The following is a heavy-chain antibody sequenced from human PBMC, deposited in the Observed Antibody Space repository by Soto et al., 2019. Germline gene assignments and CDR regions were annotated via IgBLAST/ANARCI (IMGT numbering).Heavy chain of an antibody. Sequence: ASVKVSCNASGYTFTTYFIHWVRQAPGQGLEWMGIVRPSGGNTAYAQRFQGRLTMTRDTSTSTVYMELSSLRSDDTAVDYCARDGSAWDFDYWGQGTLVTVSS. J-gene: IGHJ4*02. CDR2: VRPSGGNT. D-gene: IGHD6-19*01. V-gene: IGHV1-46*01. CDR3: ARDGSAWDFDY. CDR1: GYTFTTYF.